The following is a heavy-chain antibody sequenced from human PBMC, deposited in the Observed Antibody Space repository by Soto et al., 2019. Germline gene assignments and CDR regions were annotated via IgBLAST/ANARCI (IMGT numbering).Heavy chain of an antibody. Sequence: EVQLVESGGGLVKPGGSLTLSCAASGFTFKRAWMNWVGQAPGKGLEWVGRIKSGIDGEATDYGAPVKGRFTISRDDSRNTLSLQMNSLKTEDTAIYYCSTGLGTYYSRFDYWGRGTLVTVSS. V-gene: IGHV3-15*07. CDR2: IKSGIDGEAT. J-gene: IGHJ4*02. CDR1: GFTFKRAW. CDR3: STGLGTYYSRFDY. D-gene: IGHD3-10*01.